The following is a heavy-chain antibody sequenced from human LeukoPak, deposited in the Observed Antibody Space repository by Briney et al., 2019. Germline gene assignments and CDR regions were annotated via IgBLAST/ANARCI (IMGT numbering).Heavy chain of an antibody. V-gene: IGHV3-48*02. J-gene: IGHJ4*01. D-gene: IGHD2-2*01. CDR2: ISNGNSE. CDR3: ARDYGYCRGNTCYASFDY. CDR1: GFTFSGYG. Sequence: GGSLRLSSGAAGFTFSGYGIYWVRLESGKGREGGSMISNGNSEHHADSVKGRFTVSRDNARNSAYLQMNSLRDEDTAMYYCARDYGYCRGNTCYASFDYWGHGTLVTVSS.